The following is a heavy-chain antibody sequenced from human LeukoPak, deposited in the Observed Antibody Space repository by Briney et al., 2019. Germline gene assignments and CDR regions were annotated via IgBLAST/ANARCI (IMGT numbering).Heavy chain of an antibody. CDR3: ARAHSVSAPGCFDP. J-gene: IGHJ5*02. D-gene: IGHD5-18*01. CDR2: SGSGGGT. V-gene: IGHV3-23*01. CDR1: GFIFGNYA. Sequence: PGGSLRLSCAASGFIFGNYAMSWVRQAPGKGLECVSGSGSGGGTYYANSVKGRFTISRDNSKNTPYLQMNSLRAEDTAIYYCARAHSVSAPGCFDPWGQGTLVTVSS.